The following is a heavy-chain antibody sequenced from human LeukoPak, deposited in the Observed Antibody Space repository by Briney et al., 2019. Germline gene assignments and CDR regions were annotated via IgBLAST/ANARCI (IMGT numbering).Heavy chain of an antibody. Sequence: SSETLSLTCTVSGGSISSYYWSWIRQPPGKGLEWIAYIYYSGSTNYNPSLKSRVTISVDTSKLQFSLKLTSVTAADTAVYYCAREGGKQWLVFDYWGQGALVTVSS. CDR3: AREGGKQWLVFDY. CDR1: GGSISSYY. J-gene: IGHJ4*02. D-gene: IGHD6-19*01. V-gene: IGHV4-59*01. CDR2: IYYSGST.